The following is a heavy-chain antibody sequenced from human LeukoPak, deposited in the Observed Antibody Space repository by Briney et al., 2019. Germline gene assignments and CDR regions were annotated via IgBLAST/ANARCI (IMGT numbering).Heavy chain of an antibody. D-gene: IGHD2-15*01. V-gene: IGHV1-18*01. J-gene: IGHJ6*02. CDR2: ISSYNGKT. CDR3: AGMYCSRSSCYPLFYYNAMDV. Sequence: ASVKVSCKASGYTFTTNGISWVRQAPGQGLEWMGWISSYNGKTNYAQRLQGRVTMTTDTSTSTAYMELRSLRSDDTAVYYCAGMYCSRSSCYPLFYYNAMDVWGQGTTVTVSS. CDR1: GYTFTTNG.